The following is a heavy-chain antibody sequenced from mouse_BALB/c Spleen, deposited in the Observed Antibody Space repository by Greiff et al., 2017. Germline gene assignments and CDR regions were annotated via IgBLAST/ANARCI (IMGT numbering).Heavy chain of an antibody. CDR2: ISNGGGTT. J-gene: IGHJ4*01. CDR3: ARGGITTATYYAMDY. CDR1: GFTFSSYT. D-gene: IGHD1-2*01. V-gene: IGHV5-12-2*01. Sequence: EVQLVESGGGLVQPGGSLKLSCAASGFTFSSYTMSWVRQTPEKRLEWVAYISNGGGTTYYPDTVKGRFTISRDNAKNTLYLQMSSLKSEDTAMYYCARGGITTATYYAMDYWGQGTSVTVSS.